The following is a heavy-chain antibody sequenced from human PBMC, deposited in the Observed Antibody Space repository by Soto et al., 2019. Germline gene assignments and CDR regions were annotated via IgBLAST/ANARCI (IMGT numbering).Heavy chain of an antibody. J-gene: IGHJ4*02. CDR3: TKGRSTSWFAPVDY. CDR2: ISWNSGTI. V-gene: IGHV3-9*01. D-gene: IGHD2-2*01. CDR1: GFIFDDYA. Sequence: EVQLVESGGGLVQPGRSLRLSCAASGFIFDDYAMHWVRQAPGKGLEWVSSISWNSGTIVYADSVKGRFTISRDNAKNSLYLQMNSLRTVDTAFYYCTKGRSTSWFAPVDYWGQGTLVTVSS.